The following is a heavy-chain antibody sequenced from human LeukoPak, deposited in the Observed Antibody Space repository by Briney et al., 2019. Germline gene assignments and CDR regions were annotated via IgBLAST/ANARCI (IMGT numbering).Heavy chain of an antibody. Sequence: GASVKVSCKVSGYTFTYYYIHWVRQAPGQGLEWMGRIIPIFGTANYAQKFQGRVTITADESTTTAYMDLSSLRSEDTAVYYCASRSIVGATENYFDYWGQVTLVTVSS. CDR1: GYTFTYYY. D-gene: IGHD1-26*01. J-gene: IGHJ4*02. CDR2: IIPIFGTA. V-gene: IGHV1-69*13. CDR3: ASRSIVGATENYFDY.